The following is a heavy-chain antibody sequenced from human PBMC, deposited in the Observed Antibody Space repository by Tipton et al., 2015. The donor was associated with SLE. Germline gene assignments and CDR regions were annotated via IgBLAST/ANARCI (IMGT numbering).Heavy chain of an antibody. V-gene: IGHV4-39*01. Sequence: GLVKPSETLSLTCTVSGGSISSSSYYWGWIRQPPGKGLEWIGSIYYSGSTYYNPSLKSRVTISVDTSKNQFSLKLSSVTAADTAVYYCARPLIWGSGSSDDAFDIWGQGTMVTVSS. CDR1: GGSISSSSYY. CDR2: IYYSGST. D-gene: IGHD3-10*01. CDR3: ARPLIWGSGSSDDAFDI. J-gene: IGHJ3*02.